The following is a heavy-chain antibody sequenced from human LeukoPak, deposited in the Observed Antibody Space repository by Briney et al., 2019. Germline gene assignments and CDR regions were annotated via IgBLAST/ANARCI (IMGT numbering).Heavy chain of an antibody. CDR3: VRSLTGSRSNWDHYYYMDV. CDR2: ISRSDGTR. V-gene: IGHV3-48*03. J-gene: IGHJ6*03. Sequence: PGGSLRLSCAASGVTFSSYDMNWVRQAPGKGLEWISYISRSDGTRYYGDSVKGRFTISRDNATNSVYLQMNSLRAEDTGVYYYVRSLTGSRSNWDHYYYMDVWGKGTTVTVSS. CDR1: GVTFSSYD. D-gene: IGHD1-14*01.